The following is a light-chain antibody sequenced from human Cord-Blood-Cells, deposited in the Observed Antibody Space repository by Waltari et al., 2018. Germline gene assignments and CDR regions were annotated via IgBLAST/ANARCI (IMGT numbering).Light chain of an antibody. CDR1: QSVSSY. V-gene: IGKV3-11*01. J-gene: IGKJ2*01. CDR3: QQRSNWPMYT. Sequence: EIVLTQSPATLSLSTGERATLSCRASQSVSSYLAWYQQKPGQAPRLLIYDASNRATGIPARFSGSGSGTDFTLTISSREPEDFAVYYCQQRSNWPMYTFGQGTKLEIK. CDR2: DAS.